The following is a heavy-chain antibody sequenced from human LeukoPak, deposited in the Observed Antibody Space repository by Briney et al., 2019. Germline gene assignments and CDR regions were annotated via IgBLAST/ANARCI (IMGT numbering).Heavy chain of an antibody. CDR3: ARGSGWLDF. CDR2: INQDGSER. V-gene: IGHV3-7*01. Sequence: GGSLRLSCAASGFTFTYSMSWVRQVPGKGLEWVATINQDGSERQHVDSVKGRFSISRDNPKNSLYLQMDSLRAEDTAIYYCARGSGWLDFWGQGTLVTVPS. D-gene: IGHD6-19*01. J-gene: IGHJ4*02. CDR1: GFTFTYS.